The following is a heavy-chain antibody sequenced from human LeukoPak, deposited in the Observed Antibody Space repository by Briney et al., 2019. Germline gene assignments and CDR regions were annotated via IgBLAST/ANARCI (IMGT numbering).Heavy chain of an antibody. J-gene: IGHJ4*02. CDR2: INHSGTT. D-gene: IGHD3-16*01. Sequence: PSETLSLTCVVYGXSFSDNYRTWIRQPPGKGPESIGEINHSGTTSYNPSLQSRVTVSVDTSKNQFSLKLSSVTAADTAVYYCARRRRHEFTYGYVFYFDYWGQGTLVTVSS. V-gene: IGHV4-34*01. CDR3: ARRRRHEFTYGYVFYFDY. CDR1: GXSFSDNY.